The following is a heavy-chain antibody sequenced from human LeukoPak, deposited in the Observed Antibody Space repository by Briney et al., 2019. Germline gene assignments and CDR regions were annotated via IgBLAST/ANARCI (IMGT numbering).Heavy chain of an antibody. Sequence: GESLKISCQGSGGSSRYKFSTYWIGWVRQMPGKGLEWMGIIYPGDSDTRYSPSFQGQVTISADKSISTAYLQWSSLKASDTAMYYCARPLSPDYGDYGRGTGRGHDAFDIWGQGTMVTVSS. CDR3: ARPLSPDYGDYGRGTGRGHDAFDI. V-gene: IGHV5-51*01. D-gene: IGHD4-17*01. CDR1: GGSSRYKFSTYW. J-gene: IGHJ3*02. CDR2: IYPGDSDT.